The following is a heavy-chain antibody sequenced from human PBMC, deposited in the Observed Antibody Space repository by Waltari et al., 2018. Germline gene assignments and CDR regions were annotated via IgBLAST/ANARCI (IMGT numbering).Heavy chain of an antibody. CDR1: GFTFSSYS. V-gene: IGHV3-48*04. J-gene: IGHJ4*02. CDR3: ARGGYSGYDDFDY. Sequence: EVQLVESGGGLVQPGGSLRLSCAASGFTFSSYSMIWLRQAPGKGLEWVSYISSSSSTIYYADSVKGRFTISRDNAKNSLYLQMNSLRAEDTAVYYCARGGYSGYDDFDYWGQGTLVTVSS. CDR2: ISSSSSTI. D-gene: IGHD5-12*01.